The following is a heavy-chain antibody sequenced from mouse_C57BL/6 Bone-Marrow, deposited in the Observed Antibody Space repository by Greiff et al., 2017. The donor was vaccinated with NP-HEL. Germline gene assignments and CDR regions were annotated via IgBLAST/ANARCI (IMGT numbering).Heavy chain of an antibody. D-gene: IGHD1-1*01. CDR3: ARWGVVAPY. V-gene: IGHV1-19*01. CDR2: INPYNGGT. Sequence: VEPGASVKMSCQASGYTFTDYYMNWVKQSHGKSLEWIGVINPYNGGTSYNQKFKGKATLTVDKSSSTAYMELNSLTSEDSAVYYCARWGVVAPYWGQGTLVTVSA. CDR1: GYTFTDYY. J-gene: IGHJ3*01.